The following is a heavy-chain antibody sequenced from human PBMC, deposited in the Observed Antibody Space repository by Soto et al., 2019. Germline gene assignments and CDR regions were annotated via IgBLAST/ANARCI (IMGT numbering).Heavy chain of an antibody. J-gene: IGHJ4*02. Sequence: QVQLQESGPGLVKPSGTLSLTCAVSGGTIRSNNWWSWVRQPPGKGLEWIGEIFQSGTTNYNPSLKARVTISVDKSKNQFSLKLSSVTAADTAVYYWASVYSGSYSDSWGQGTLVTVSS. CDR2: IFQSGTT. D-gene: IGHD1-26*01. V-gene: IGHV4-4*02. CDR1: GGTIRSNNW. CDR3: ASVYSGSYSDS.